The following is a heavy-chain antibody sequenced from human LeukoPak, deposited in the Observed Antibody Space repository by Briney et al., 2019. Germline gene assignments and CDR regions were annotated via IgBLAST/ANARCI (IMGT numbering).Heavy chain of an antibody. CDR3: AKATVGKWFDP. V-gene: IGHV4-61*01. J-gene: IGHJ5*02. CDR1: DGSFSSGYYY. Sequence: SETLSLTCTVSDGSFSSGYYYWTWIRQPPGKGLEWIGYIYYTGSTNYNPSLKSRVTMSVDTSKNQFSLKLSSVTAADTAVYYCAKATVGKWFDPWGQGTLVTVSS. D-gene: IGHD4-23*01. CDR2: IYYTGST.